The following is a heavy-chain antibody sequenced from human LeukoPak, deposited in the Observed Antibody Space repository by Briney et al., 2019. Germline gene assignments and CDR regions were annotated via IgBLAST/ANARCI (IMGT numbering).Heavy chain of an antibody. Sequence: ETLSLTCTVSGGSISSSSYYWGWIRQPPGKGLEWVSVIYSGGSTYYADSVKGRFTISRHNSKNTLYLQMNSLRAEDTAVYYCARSWGSYRYFDYWGQGTLVTVSS. CDR1: GGSISSSSYY. V-gene: IGHV3-53*04. CDR3: ARSWGSYRYFDY. CDR2: IYSGGST. D-gene: IGHD3-16*02. J-gene: IGHJ4*02.